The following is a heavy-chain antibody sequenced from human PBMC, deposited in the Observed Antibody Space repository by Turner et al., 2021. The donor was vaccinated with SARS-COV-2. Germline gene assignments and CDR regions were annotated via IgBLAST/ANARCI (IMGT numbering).Heavy chain of an antibody. CDR2: IYYSGST. D-gene: IGHD3-3*01. J-gene: IGHJ4*02. CDR1: GCSIRSSSYY. CDR3: ARTYYDFWSGYYGTPGYFDY. V-gene: IGHV4-39*01. Sequence: QLQLQESGPGLVKPSETLSLPCTVSGCSIRSSSYYWGWIRQPPGKGLEWIGSIYYSGSTYYNPSLKSRVTISVDTSKNQFSLKLSSVTAADTAVYYCARTYYDFWSGYYGTPGYFDYWGQGTLVTVSS.